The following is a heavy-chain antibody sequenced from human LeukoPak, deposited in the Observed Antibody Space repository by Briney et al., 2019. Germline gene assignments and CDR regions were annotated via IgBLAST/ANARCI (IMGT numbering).Heavy chain of an antibody. Sequence: GASVEVSCKASGGTFSSYAISWVRQAPGQGLEWMGRIIPIFGTANYAQKFQGRVTITTDESTSTAYMELSSLRSEDTAVYYCASTRANPIANRWLFDYWGQGTLVTVSS. J-gene: IGHJ4*02. CDR3: ASTRANPIANRWLFDY. V-gene: IGHV1-69*05. CDR2: IIPIFGTA. D-gene: IGHD5-24*01. CDR1: GGTFSSYA.